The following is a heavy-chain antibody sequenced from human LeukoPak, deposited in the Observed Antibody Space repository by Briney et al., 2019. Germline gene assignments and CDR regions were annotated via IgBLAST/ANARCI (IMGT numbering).Heavy chain of an antibody. CDR2: IYWNDDE. CDR3: AHSPTDCSSTSCYLGAFDI. Sequence: SGPTLLNPTQTLTLTCTFAGFSLSTSGVGVGWIRQPPGKALEWLHLIYWNDDERYSPSLNSRLTITKDTSKNQVVLTMTNMDPVDTATYYCAHSPTDCSSTSCYLGAFDIWGQGTMVSVSS. J-gene: IGHJ3*02. CDR1: GFSLSTSGVG. D-gene: IGHD2-2*01. V-gene: IGHV2-5*01.